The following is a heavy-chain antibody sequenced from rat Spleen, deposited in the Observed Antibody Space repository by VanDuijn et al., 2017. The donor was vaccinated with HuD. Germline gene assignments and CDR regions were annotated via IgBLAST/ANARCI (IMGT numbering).Heavy chain of an antibody. Sequence: EVQLVESGGGLVQPGRSLKLSCAASGFTFSDYDMAWVRQAPSKGLDWIASISSDGGVTYYRDSVKGRFTISRDDAKNTQYLQMDSLRSEDTATYYCTRHGGIRNWFAYWGQGTLVTVSP. V-gene: IGHV5S13*01. CDR3: TRHGGIRNWFAY. CDR2: ISSDGGVT. D-gene: IGHD2-2*01. J-gene: IGHJ3*01. CDR1: GFTFSDYD.